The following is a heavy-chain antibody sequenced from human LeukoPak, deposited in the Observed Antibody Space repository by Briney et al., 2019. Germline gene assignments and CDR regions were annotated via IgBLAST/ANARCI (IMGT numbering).Heavy chain of an antibody. V-gene: IGHV3-74*01. D-gene: IGHD5-12*01. CDR1: GFTFNNYW. CDR2: ISGDGRTR. Sequence: PGGSLRLSCAASGFTFNNYWMNWVRQAPGKGLVWVARISGDGRTRSYVDSVKGRFTISRDNAQSTLFPQMNSLRAEETSVYYCTRSGYDLLSPAEDHFDHWGQGALVTVTS. CDR3: TRSGYDLLSPAEDHFDH. J-gene: IGHJ4*02.